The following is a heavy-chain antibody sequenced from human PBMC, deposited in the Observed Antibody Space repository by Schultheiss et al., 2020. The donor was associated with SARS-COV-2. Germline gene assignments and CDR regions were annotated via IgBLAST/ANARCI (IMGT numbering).Heavy chain of an antibody. CDR2: ISGDGGST. J-gene: IGHJ4*02. Sequence: GGSLRLSCAASGFTFDDYAMHWVRQAPGKGLEWVSLISGDGGSTYYADSVKGRFTISRDNSKNSLYLQMNSLRAEDTAVYYCARDLLGGWLRALDYWGQGTLVTVSS. CDR3: ARDLLGGWLRALDY. D-gene: IGHD6-19*01. V-gene: IGHV3-43*02. CDR1: GFTFDDYA.